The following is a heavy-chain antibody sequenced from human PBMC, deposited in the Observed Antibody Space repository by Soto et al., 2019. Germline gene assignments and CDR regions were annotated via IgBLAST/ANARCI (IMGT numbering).Heavy chain of an antibody. J-gene: IGHJ1*01. V-gene: IGHV3-9*01. D-gene: IGHD3-16*01. CDR1: GFMFEDYA. CDR2: INWNGINK. CDR3: AKDADRLGELWGYFQN. Sequence: GGSLRLSCAVSGFMFEDYAMHWVRQAPGKGLEWVSGINWNGINKGYADSVQGRFTISRDNAKKSLYLQMDYLRPEDTAFYFCAKDADRLGELWGYFQNWGQGTLVTVSS.